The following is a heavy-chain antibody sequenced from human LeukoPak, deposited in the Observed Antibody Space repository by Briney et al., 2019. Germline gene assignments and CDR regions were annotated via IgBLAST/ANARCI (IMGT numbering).Heavy chain of an antibody. CDR1: GGSISSYY. CDR3: ARQGIAAAGTVWFDP. Sequence: PSETLSLTCTVSGGSISSYYWSWIRQPPGKGLEWIGYIYYSGSTNYNPSLKSRVTISVDTSKNQFSLKLSSVTAADTAVYYCARQGIAAAGTVWFDPWGQGTLVTVSS. J-gene: IGHJ5*02. D-gene: IGHD6-13*01. CDR2: IYYSGST. V-gene: IGHV4-59*01.